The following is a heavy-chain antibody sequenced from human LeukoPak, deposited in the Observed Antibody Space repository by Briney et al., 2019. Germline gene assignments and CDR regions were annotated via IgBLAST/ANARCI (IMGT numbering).Heavy chain of an antibody. CDR3: ARVRRSSRTDPEGKFDY. CDR1: GYTFTGYY. V-gene: IGHV1-2*02. CDR2: INPNSGGT. Sequence: ASVKVSCKASGYTFTGYYMQWVRQAPGQGLEWMGWINPNSGGTNYAQKFQGRVTMTRDTSISTAYMELSRLRSDDTAVYYCARVRRSSRTDPEGKFDYWGQGTLVTVSS. J-gene: IGHJ4*02. D-gene: IGHD6-13*01.